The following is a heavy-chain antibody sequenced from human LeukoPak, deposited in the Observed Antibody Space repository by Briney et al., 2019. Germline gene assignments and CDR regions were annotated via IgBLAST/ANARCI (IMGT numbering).Heavy chain of an antibody. D-gene: IGHD2-2*01. CDR1: GGSISSYD. CDR3: ARDSGYDPHGYWYFDL. Sequence: SETLSLTCTVSGGSISSYDWSWLRQPPGKGLEWIGYIYYSVSTNYNPSLKSRVTISVAPSKNQFSLKLSSVTAADTAVYYCARDSGYDPHGYWYFDLWGRGTLVTVSS. J-gene: IGHJ2*01. CDR2: IYYSVST. V-gene: IGHV4-59*01.